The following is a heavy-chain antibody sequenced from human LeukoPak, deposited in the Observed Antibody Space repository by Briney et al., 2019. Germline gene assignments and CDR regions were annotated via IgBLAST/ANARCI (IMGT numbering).Heavy chain of an antibody. D-gene: IGHD1-1*01. CDR3: VRELVVEVAEYFDH. V-gene: IGHV3-7*01. CDR1: GFNFKNYW. CDR2: VNTDGRDT. Sequence: GGSLRLSCAASGFNFKNYWMTWIRQLQGRGQEWVANVNTDGRDTYYLDSVRGRFTIFRDNARNSLYLQMSGLRDDDTAVYYCVRELVVEVAEYFDHWGRGTLVTVSS. J-gene: IGHJ1*01.